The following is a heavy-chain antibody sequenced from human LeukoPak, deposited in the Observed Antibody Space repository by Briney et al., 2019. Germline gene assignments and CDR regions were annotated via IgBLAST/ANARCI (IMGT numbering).Heavy chain of an antibody. D-gene: IGHD3-9*01. CDR2: INHSGST. J-gene: IGHJ5*02. Sequence: SETLSLTCAVYGGSFSGYYWSWIRQPPGKGLEWIGEINHSGSTNYNPSLKSRVTISVDTSKNQFSLKLSSVTAADTAVYYCARGTYYDILTGYYFSSRPFDPWGQGTLVTVS. V-gene: IGHV4-34*01. CDR3: ARGTYYDILTGYYFSSRPFDP. CDR1: GGSFSGYY.